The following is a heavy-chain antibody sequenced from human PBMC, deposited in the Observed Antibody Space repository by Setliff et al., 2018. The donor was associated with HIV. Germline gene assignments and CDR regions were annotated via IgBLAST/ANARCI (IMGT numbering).Heavy chain of an antibody. Sequence: PSETLSLTCTVSGGSISSHCWSWIRQSPGKALEWIGYIYSSGSIIYNPSLKSRVTMSVDTSQNQVSLDLDSVTAADTAVYYCARGLLESDYDYINIYNYFYMDVWGKGTTVTVSS. CDR1: GGSISSHC. V-gene: IGHV4-59*11. D-gene: IGHD5-12*01. CDR3: ARGLLESDYDYINIYNYFYMDV. J-gene: IGHJ6*03. CDR2: IYSSGSI.